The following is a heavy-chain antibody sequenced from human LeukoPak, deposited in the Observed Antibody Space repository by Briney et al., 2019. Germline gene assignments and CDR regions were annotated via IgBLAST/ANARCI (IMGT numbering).Heavy chain of an antibody. J-gene: IGHJ3*02. V-gene: IGHV3-30*18. Sequence: GGSLRLSCAVSGFTFSSYWMHWVRQAPGKGLEWVAVISYDGSNKYYADSVKGRFTISRDNSKNTLYLQMNSLRAEDTAVYYCAKDHDKYVGHAFDIWGQGTMVTVSS. CDR3: AKDHDKYVGHAFDI. CDR1: GFTFSSYW. D-gene: IGHD3-22*01. CDR2: ISYDGSNK.